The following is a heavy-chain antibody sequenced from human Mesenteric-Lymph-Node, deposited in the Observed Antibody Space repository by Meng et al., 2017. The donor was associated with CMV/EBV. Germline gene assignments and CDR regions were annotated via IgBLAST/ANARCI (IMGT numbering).Heavy chain of an antibody. CDR2: IIPILGIA. CDR1: GGTFSSYA. D-gene: IGHD2-2*01. Sequence: SVKVSCKASGGTFSSYAISWVRQAPGQGLEWMGGIIPILGIANYAQKFQGRVTITADKSTSTAYMELSSLRSEDTAVYYCARSSSTTAYYYYGMDVWGQGTTVTVSS. V-gene: IGHV1-69*10. CDR3: ARSSSTTAYYYYGMDV. J-gene: IGHJ6*02.